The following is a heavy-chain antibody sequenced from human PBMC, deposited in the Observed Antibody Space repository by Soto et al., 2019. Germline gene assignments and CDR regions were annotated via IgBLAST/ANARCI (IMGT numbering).Heavy chain of an antibody. V-gene: IGHV3-7*01. CDR3: ARGSVVPAAMVGDFDY. J-gene: IGHJ4*02. Sequence: GGSLRLSCAASGFTFSSYWMSWVRQAPGKGLEWVANIKQDGSEKYYVDSVKGRFTISRDNAKNSLYLQMNSLRAEDTAVYYCARGSVVPAAMVGDFDYWGQGTLVTVSS. CDR1: GFTFSSYW. CDR2: IKQDGSEK. D-gene: IGHD2-2*01.